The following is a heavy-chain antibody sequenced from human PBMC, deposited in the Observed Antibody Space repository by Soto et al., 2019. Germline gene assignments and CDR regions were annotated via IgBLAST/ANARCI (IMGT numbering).Heavy chain of an antibody. CDR3: ARGGGIVVVTAPYDH. CDR2: IIPRSATS. Sequence: SVKVSCKASGNTFSTYTITWMRQAPGQGLEWMGGIIPRSATSNYAQKFQGRVTITADESTNTAYMELGSLTSEDTAVYYCARGGGIVVVTAPYDHWGQGTLVTVSS. V-gene: IGHV1-69*13. D-gene: IGHD2-21*02. CDR1: GNTFSTYT. J-gene: IGHJ4*02.